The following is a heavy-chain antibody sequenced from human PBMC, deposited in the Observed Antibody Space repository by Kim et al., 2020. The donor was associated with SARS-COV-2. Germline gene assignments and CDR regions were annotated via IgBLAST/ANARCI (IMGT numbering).Heavy chain of an antibody. D-gene: IGHD2-15*01. CDR2: MNPNSGNT. CDR3: ARVRCSGGSCYSPGWFDP. Sequence: ASVKVSCKASGYTFTSYDINWVRQATGQGLEWMGWMNPNSGNTGYAQKFQGRVTMTRNTSISTAYMELSSLRSEDTAVYYCARVRCSGGSCYSPGWFDPWGQGTLVTVSS. CDR1: GYTFTSYD. V-gene: IGHV1-8*01. J-gene: IGHJ5*02.